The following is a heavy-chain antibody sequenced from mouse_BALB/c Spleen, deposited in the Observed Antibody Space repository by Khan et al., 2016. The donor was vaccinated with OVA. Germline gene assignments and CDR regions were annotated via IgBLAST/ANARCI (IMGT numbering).Heavy chain of an antibody. CDR1: GYSITSGYG. J-gene: IGHJ2*01. V-gene: IGHV3-1*02. CDR3: ARTARIKY. D-gene: IGHD1-2*01. CDR2: ISYSGST. Sequence: VQLKESGPGLVKPSQSLSLTCTVTGYSITSGYGWNLIRQFPGNKLEWMSYISYSGSTHYNPSLKSRISITRDTSKNQFFLQLNSVTTEDTATYYCARTARIKYWGQGTTVTVSA.